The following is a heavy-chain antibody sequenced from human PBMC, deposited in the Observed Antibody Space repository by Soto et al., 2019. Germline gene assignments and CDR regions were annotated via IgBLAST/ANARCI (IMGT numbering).Heavy chain of an antibody. D-gene: IGHD1-1*01. V-gene: IGHV1-18*01. CDR1: GYSFTSYG. Sequence: GASVKVSCKASGYSFTSYGISWVRQAPGQGLEWMGWISAYNGNTNYAQKLQGRVTMTTDTSTSTAYMELRSLRSDDTSVYYCARQTGTTYLAAFHIWGQGTMVTVS. CDR3: ARQTGTTYLAAFHI. J-gene: IGHJ3*02. CDR2: ISAYNGNT.